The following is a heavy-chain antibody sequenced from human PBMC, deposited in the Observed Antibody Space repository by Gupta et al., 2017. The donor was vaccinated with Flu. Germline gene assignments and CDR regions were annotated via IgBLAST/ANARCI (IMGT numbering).Heavy chain of an antibody. CDR2: VRTDGVHT. CDR3: SRERGPFDVFDV. J-gene: IGHJ3*01. D-gene: IGHD3-10*01. V-gene: IGHV3-33*01. Sequence: VRPAPGKGLEWVAVVRTDGVHTYYRRSVECRFSITRDDSQNTLDLQMNSLRVQDTAVYYCSRERGPFDVFDVCGQGITVTVSS.